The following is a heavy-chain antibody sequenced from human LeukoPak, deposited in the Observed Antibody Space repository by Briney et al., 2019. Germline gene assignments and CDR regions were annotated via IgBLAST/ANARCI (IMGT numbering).Heavy chain of an antibody. CDR1: GYTFTGYY. Sequence: GASVKVSCKASGYTFTGYYMHWVRQAPGQGLEWMGWINPNSGGTNYAQKFQGRVTMTRDTSISTAYMELSRLRSDDTAVYYCARERYCSSTSCYWFDPWGQGTLVTVSS. D-gene: IGHD2-2*01. CDR3: ARERYCSSTSCYWFDP. J-gene: IGHJ5*02. V-gene: IGHV1-2*02. CDR2: INPNSGGT.